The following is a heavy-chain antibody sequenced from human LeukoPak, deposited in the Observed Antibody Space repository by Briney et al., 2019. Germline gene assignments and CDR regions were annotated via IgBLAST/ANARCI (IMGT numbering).Heavy chain of an antibody. D-gene: IGHD6-6*01. CDR2: IYYSGST. Sequence: ETLSLTCTVSGGSISSYYWSWIRQPPGKGLEWIGYIYYSGSTNYNPSLKSRATISVDTSKNQFSLKLSSVTAADTAVYYCARDPSSSAFDYWGQGTLVTVSS. CDR3: ARDPSSSAFDY. J-gene: IGHJ4*02. CDR1: GGSISSYY. V-gene: IGHV4-59*01.